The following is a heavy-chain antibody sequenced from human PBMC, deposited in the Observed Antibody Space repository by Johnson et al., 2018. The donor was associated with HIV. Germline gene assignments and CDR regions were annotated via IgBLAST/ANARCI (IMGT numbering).Heavy chain of an antibody. CDR1: GFTFSSYA. J-gene: IGHJ3*02. CDR2: ISYDGSNK. Sequence: QVQLVESGGGVVQPGRSLRLSCAASGFTFSSYAMHWVRQAPGKGLEWVAVISYDGSNKYYADSVQGRFTISRDNSKNTLYLQMNSLRAEDTAVYYCAKDLGTGDDAFDIWGQGTMVTVSS. CDR3: AKDLGTGDDAFDI. D-gene: IGHD7-27*01. V-gene: IGHV3-30-3*01.